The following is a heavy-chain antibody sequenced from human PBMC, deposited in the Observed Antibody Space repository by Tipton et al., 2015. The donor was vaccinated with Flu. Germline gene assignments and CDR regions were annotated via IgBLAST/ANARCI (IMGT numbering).Heavy chain of an antibody. V-gene: IGHV3-53*01. CDR1: GFTVSTSY. D-gene: IGHD1-14*01. J-gene: IGHJ4*02. Sequence: QLVQSGGGLIRPGGSLRLSCAVSGFTVSTSYMSWVRQPPGKGLEWVSIVYDDGRTYCADSVGGRFAISRDNSKNILYLQMNSLRADDTAVYFCARDEGGTYPDWGQGTLVTVSS. CDR3: ARDEGGTYPD. CDR2: VYDDGRT.